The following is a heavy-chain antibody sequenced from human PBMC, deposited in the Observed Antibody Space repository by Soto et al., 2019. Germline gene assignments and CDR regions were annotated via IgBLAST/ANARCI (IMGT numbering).Heavy chain of an antibody. CDR2: IYYNGRP. J-gene: IGHJ3*01. Sequence: SETLSLTCTFSGVSINSRYWTCIRQAPGKGLEWIGYIYYNGRPNYTPSLQSRVTISMDTSKNQFSLILSSVTAADSAVYYCAGMRTGSKGGGIEVWGPATTVTVS. CDR3: AGMRTGSKGGGIEV. D-gene: IGHD1-1*01. V-gene: IGHV4-59*11. CDR1: GVSINSRY.